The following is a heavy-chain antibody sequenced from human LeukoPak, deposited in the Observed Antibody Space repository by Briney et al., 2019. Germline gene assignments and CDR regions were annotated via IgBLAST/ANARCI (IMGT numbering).Heavy chain of an antibody. CDR1: GFTFSMSA. Sequence: GGSLRLSCATSGFTFSMSAMHWVRLAPGKGLDWVAVISFDGGNKFYADSVKGRFSISRDNSKNTLYLQMNSLGLDDTAVYFCAKGRAGIAAAGFDYWGQGALVTVSS. CDR3: AKGRAGIAAAGFDY. J-gene: IGHJ4*02. CDR2: ISFDGGNK. D-gene: IGHD6-13*01. V-gene: IGHV3-30-3*01.